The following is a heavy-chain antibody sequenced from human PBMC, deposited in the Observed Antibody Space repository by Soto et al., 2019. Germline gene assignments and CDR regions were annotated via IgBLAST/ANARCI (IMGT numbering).Heavy chain of an antibody. CDR3: ARGDITMVRGVMKGGFDY. D-gene: IGHD3-10*01. Sequence: GESLKISCKGSGYSFTSYWIGWVRQMPGKGLEWTGIIYPGDSDTRYSPSFQGQVTISADKSISTAYLQWSSLKASDTAMYYCARGDITMVRGVMKGGFDYWGQGTLVTVSS. V-gene: IGHV5-51*01. CDR2: IYPGDSDT. CDR1: GYSFTSYW. J-gene: IGHJ4*02.